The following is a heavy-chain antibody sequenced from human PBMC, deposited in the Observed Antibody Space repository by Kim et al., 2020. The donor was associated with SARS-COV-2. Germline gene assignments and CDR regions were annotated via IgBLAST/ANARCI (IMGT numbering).Heavy chain of an antibody. V-gene: IGHV5-51*01. CDR1: GYSFTSYW. Sequence: GESLKISCKGSGYSFTSYWIGWVRQMPGKGLEWMGIIYPGDSDTRYSPSFQGQVTISADKSISTAYLQWSSLKASDTAMYYCARIVVVPASENWFDPWGQGTLVTVSS. CDR2: IYPGDSDT. J-gene: IGHJ5*02. D-gene: IGHD2-2*01. CDR3: ARIVVVPASENWFDP.